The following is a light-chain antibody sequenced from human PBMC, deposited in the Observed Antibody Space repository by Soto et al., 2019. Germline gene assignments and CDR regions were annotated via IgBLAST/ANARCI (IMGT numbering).Light chain of an antibody. CDR3: QQYDTSHRT. CDR2: STS. Sequence: EIVLTQSPGTLSLSPGERATLSCRASQSVNTIYFAWYQQKPGQAPRLLIYSTSNRATGIPDRFSGSGSGTDFTLTTSSLEPEDFAVYYCQQYDTSHRTFGQGTKVEIK. CDR1: QSVNTIY. J-gene: IGKJ1*01. V-gene: IGKV3-20*01.